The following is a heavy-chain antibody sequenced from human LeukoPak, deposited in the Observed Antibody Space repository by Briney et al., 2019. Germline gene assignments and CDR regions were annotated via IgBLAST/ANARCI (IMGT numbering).Heavy chain of an antibody. V-gene: IGHV3-30*18. J-gene: IGHJ4*02. D-gene: IGHD3-22*01. CDR3: AKAYYYDSRAYYCDS. Sequence: GGSLRLSCAASGFSFSKYGMHWVRQAPGKGLEWVAVISYDGSRKYYGDSVKGRFTISRDNSKNTLYLQMNSLRAEDTAVYYCAKAYYYDSRAYYCDSWGQGTLVTVSS. CDR1: GFSFSKYG. CDR2: ISYDGSRK.